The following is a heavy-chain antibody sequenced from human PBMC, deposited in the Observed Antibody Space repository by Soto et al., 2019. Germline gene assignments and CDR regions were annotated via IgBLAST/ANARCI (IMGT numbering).Heavy chain of an antibody. D-gene: IGHD3-22*01. V-gene: IGHV5-10-1*04. J-gene: IGHJ4*02. CDR2: IDPSDSYT. CDR1: GYSFTSYW. CDR3: ARSPYDSSGYYSH. Sequence: GESLKISCKGSGYSFTSYWISWVRQMPGKGLEWMGRIDPSDSYTRYSPSFQGQVTISADKSISTAYLQWSSLKASDTAMYYCARSPYDSSGYYSHWGQGTLVTVSS.